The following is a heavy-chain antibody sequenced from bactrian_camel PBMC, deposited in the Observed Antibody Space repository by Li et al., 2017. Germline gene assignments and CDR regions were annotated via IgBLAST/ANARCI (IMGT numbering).Heavy chain of an antibody. D-gene: IGHD5*01. CDR2: ISPPIVTA. CDR1: IRTFNLYA. V-gene: IGHV3-3*01. Sequence: HVQLVESGGGSVQAGGSLRLSCAAETSIRTFNLYAMGWIRQAPGKEREAVASISPPIVTAWYAEAVKGRFTISQDSIDNTLYLQMNSLKPEDTAMYYCAADVVLCLYGLGTADRIDYWGQGTQVTVS. J-gene: IGHJ4*01. CDR3: AADVVLCLYGLGTADRIDY.